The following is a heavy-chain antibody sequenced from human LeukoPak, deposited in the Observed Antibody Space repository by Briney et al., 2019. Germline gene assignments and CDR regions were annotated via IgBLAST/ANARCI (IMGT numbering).Heavy chain of an antibody. D-gene: IGHD5-12*01. CDR1: GGTFSSYA. V-gene: IGHV1-69*01. Sequence: EASVKVSCKASGGTFSSYAISWVRQAPGQGLEWMGGIIPIFGTANYAQKFQGRVTITADESTSTAHMELSSLRSEDTAVYYCARQDYGGYGLHTDYWGQGTLVTVSS. CDR2: IIPIFGTA. CDR3: ARQDYGGYGLHTDY. J-gene: IGHJ4*02.